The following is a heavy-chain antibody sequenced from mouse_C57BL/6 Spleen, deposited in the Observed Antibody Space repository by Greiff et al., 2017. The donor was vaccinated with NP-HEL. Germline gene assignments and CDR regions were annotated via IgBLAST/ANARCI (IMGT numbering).Heavy chain of an antibody. Sequence: EVKLVESGGDLVKPGGSLKLSCAASGFTFSSYGMSWVRQTPDKRLEWVATISSGGSYTYYPDSVKGRFTISRDNAKNTLYLQMSSLKSEDTAMYYCARHGVSSYREDAMDYWGQGTSVTVSS. CDR2: ISSGGSYT. CDR1: GFTFSSYG. CDR3: ARHGVSSYREDAMDY. V-gene: IGHV5-6*01. J-gene: IGHJ4*01. D-gene: IGHD1-1*01.